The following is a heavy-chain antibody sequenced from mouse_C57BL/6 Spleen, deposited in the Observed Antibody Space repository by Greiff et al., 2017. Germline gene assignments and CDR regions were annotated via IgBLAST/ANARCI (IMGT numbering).Heavy chain of an antibody. V-gene: IGHV1-22*01. Sequence: VQLQQSGPELVKPGASVKMSCKASGYTFTDYNMHWVKQSHGKSLEWIGYINPNNGGTSYNQKFKGKATLTVNTSSSTAYMALRSLTSEDSAVYYCARDYGSSYGYFDVWGTGTTVTVSS. J-gene: IGHJ1*03. CDR3: ARDYGSSYGYFDV. CDR2: INPNNGGT. CDR1: GYTFTDYN. D-gene: IGHD1-1*01.